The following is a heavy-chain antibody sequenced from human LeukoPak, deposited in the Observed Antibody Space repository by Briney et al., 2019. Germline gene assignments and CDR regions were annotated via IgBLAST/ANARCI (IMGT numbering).Heavy chain of an antibody. V-gene: IGHV3-48*04. J-gene: IGHJ4*02. Sequence: GGSLRLSCAASGFTFSSLSMNWVRQAPGKGLEWVSYIRTSGTNTDYTGSVKGRFTISRDNAKNSLYLQMNSLRAEDTAVYYCARSYYDSSGYYFDYWGQGTLVTVSS. CDR3: ARSYYDSSGYYFDY. CDR1: GFTFSSLS. CDR2: IRTSGTNT. D-gene: IGHD3-22*01.